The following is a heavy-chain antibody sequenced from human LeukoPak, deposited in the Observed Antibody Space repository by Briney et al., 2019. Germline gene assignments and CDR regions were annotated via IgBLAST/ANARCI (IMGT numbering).Heavy chain of an antibody. CDR2: MSGSGGSI. CDR1: GFTFSSYA. J-gene: IGHJ5*02. CDR3: AKYTAVGVRWFDP. Sequence: GGSLRLSCAASGFTFSSYAMSWVRHTPEKGLEWVSAMSGSGGSIYYADSVKARLTISRDNSKNTLYLQMNSLRAEDTAVYYCAKYTAVGVRWFDPWGQGTLVTVSS. V-gene: IGHV3-23*01. D-gene: IGHD4-23*01.